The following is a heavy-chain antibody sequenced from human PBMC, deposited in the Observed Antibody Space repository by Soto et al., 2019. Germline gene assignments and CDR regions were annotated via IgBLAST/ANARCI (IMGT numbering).Heavy chain of an antibody. D-gene: IGHD5-18*01. CDR2: ISISGSGT. Sequence: PGGSLRLSCAASGFTFSSFAMSWVRQAPGKGLEWVSTISISGSGTYYADSVRGRFTISRDNPKNTLYLQMNSLRVEDTAVYYCAKSGNNYGEHDYWGQGTLVTVSS. J-gene: IGHJ4*02. V-gene: IGHV3-23*05. CDR1: GFTFSSFA. CDR3: AKSGNNYGEHDY.